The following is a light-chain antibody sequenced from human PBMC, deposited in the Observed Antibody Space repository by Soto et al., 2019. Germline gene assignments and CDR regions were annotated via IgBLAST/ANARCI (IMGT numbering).Light chain of an antibody. J-gene: IGLJ2*01. Sequence: QSALTQPASVSGSPGQSITISCTGTSSDVGGYNYVSWYQQHPGKAPKLMIYEVSNRPSGVSNPFSGSKSGNTASLTISGLQAEDEADYYCSSYTSSTYVVFGGGTKLTVL. CDR1: SSDVGGYNY. CDR3: SSYTSSTYVV. CDR2: EVS. V-gene: IGLV2-14*01.